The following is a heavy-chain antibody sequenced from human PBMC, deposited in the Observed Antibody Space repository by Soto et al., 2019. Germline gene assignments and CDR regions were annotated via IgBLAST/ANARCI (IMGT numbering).Heavy chain of an antibody. CDR2: ISYDGKNK. CDR3: SGRWLPSDF. Sequence: PXVSLRLSCAASGFTFSDFNMHGVRQAPGKGLEWVALISYDGKNKDYADSVKGRFTISRDNSMNTLYLQMNSLRRDDTAVYYCSGRWLPSDFWGQGTLVTVSS. J-gene: IGHJ4*02. D-gene: IGHD1-26*01. V-gene: IGHV3-30*03. CDR1: GFTFSDFN.